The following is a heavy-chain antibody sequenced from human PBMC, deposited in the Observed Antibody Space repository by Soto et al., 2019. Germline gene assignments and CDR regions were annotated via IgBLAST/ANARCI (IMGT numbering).Heavy chain of an antibody. V-gene: IGHV3-23*01. CDR3: AKALTIFGVVCFDY. CDR1: GFTFSSYA. D-gene: IGHD3-3*01. J-gene: IGHJ4*02. CDR2: ISGSGGST. Sequence: VGSLRLSCAASGFTFSSYAMSWVRQAPGKGLEWVSAISGSGGSTYYADSVKGRFTISRDNSKNTLYLQMNSLRAEDTAVYYCAKALTIFGVVCFDYWGQGTLVTVSS.